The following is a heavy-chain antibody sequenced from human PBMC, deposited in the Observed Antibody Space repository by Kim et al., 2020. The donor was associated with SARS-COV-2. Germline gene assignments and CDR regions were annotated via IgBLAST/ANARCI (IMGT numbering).Heavy chain of an antibody. CDR1: GDSISNYY. J-gene: IGHJ3*02. CDR2: IFNDGYT. CDR3: ARHGPTDLPALERAFDM. V-gene: IGHV4-59*08. Sequence: SETLSLTCTVSGDSISNYYWSWIRQPPGKGLECIGYIFNDGYTNYNPSLHSRVAISIDTAKSQFSLKLSSVTAADTAMYYCARHGPTDLPALERAFDMWGQGTMVTVSS.